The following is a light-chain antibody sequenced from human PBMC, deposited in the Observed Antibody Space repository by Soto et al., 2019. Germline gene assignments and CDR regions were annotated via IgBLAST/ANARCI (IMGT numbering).Light chain of an antibody. Sequence: QSVLTQPPSASVAPGQRVTVSCSGSSSNIGSEPVHWYQQVPGTAPKLLIYANNQRPSGVPDRFSVSKSGTSASLAIGGLQSEDEADYYCAAWEGSLKGWVFGGGTKVTVL. CDR3: AAWEGSLKGWV. V-gene: IGLV1-44*01. CDR2: ANN. J-gene: IGLJ3*02. CDR1: SSNIGSEP.